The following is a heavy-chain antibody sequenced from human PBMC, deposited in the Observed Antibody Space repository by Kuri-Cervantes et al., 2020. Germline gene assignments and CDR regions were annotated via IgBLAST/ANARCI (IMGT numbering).Heavy chain of an antibody. Sequence: GESLKISYEASGFTLSDYYMDWVRQAPGKGLEWVGRTRNKANSYTTEYAASVEGRFTISRDDSKNSLYLQMNSLKTGDTAVYYCARDALAEWGSYFDYWGQGTLVTVSS. CDR2: TRNKANSYTT. D-gene: IGHD1-26*01. J-gene: IGHJ4*02. V-gene: IGHV3-72*01. CDR1: GFTLSDYY. CDR3: ARDALAEWGSYFDY.